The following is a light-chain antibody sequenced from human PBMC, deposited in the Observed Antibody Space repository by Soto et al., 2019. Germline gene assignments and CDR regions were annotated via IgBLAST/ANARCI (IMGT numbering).Light chain of an antibody. V-gene: IGLV2-14*01. J-gene: IGLJ3*02. Sequence: QSALTQPASVSASPGQSITIFCTGTNGDIGANDYVSWYPQHPGTAPKLLIYEVANRPSGVSDRFSGSKSGNPASLTISGLRAEDEADYYCRSYNSSTGLVVFGGGTKLTVL. CDR1: NGDIGANDY. CDR3: RSYNSSTGLVV. CDR2: EVA.